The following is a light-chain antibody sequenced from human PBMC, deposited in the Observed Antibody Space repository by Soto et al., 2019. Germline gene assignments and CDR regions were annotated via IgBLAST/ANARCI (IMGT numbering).Light chain of an antibody. CDR1: SSDVGGYNY. V-gene: IGLV2-14*01. J-gene: IGLJ1*01. CDR3: ISYNSSSTGYL. Sequence: QSALTQPASVSGSPGQSITISCTGTSSDVGGYNYVAWYQQHPGKAPRLMIYQVSNRPSGVSNRFSGSKSGSTASLTISGLQAEDEGDYYSISYNSSSTGYLFGSGRQVT. CDR2: QVS.